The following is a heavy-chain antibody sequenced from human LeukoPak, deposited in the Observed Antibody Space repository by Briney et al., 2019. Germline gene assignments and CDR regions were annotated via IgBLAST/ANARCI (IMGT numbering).Heavy chain of an antibody. CDR1: GGTFTGYY. CDR3: MRGYCSGGSCFRNNWFES. J-gene: IGHJ5*01. Sequence: SETLSLTCAVYGGTFTGYYWTWIRQPPGKGLEWIGEIIHSGSTTYNPSLKSRVTISVDTSKKQFSLSLSSVTAADTAVYYCMRGYCSGGSCFRNNWFESWGQGTLVTVSS. D-gene: IGHD2-15*01. CDR2: IIHSGST. V-gene: IGHV4-34*01.